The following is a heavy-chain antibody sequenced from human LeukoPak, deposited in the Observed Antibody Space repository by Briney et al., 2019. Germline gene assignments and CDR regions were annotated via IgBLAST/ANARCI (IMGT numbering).Heavy chain of an antibody. D-gene: IGHD3-10*01. J-gene: IGHJ4*02. V-gene: IGHV3-23*01. CDR2: ISDSGGST. Sequence: GGSLRLSCAASGFTFSSYAMSWVRQAPGKGLEWVSAISDSGGSTYYADSVKDRFTISRHNSKNTLSLQMNSLRAEDTAVYYCVRGGPYYFDYWGQGTLVTVSS. CDR1: GFTFSSYA. CDR3: VRGGPYYFDY.